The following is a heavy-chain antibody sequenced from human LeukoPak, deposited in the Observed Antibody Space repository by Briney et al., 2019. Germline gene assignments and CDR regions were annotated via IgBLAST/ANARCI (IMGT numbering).Heavy chain of an antibody. D-gene: IGHD3-10*01. J-gene: IGHJ6*03. CDR2: VKQDGSEK. CDR1: GFIFNNNF. CDR3: AKDYPYYYGSGSYMDV. Sequence: GGSLRLSCAASGFIFNNNFMSWVRQVPGKGLEWLANVKQDGSEKTYVDSVKGRFTISRDNAKNSLYLQMNSLRAEDTAVYYCAKDYPYYYGSGSYMDVWGKGTTVTISS. V-gene: IGHV3-7*01.